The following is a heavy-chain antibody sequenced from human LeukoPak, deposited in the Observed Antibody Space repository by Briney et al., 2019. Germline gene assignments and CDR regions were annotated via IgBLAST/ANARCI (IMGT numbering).Heavy chain of an antibody. CDR3: TTFFQGY. V-gene: IGHV3-15*01. D-gene: IGHD2/OR15-2a*01. Sequence: GGSLRLSCVVSGFTFSSYAMSWVRQAPGKGLEWVGRIKSKTDGGTTDYAAPVKGRFTISRDDSKNTLYLQMDSLKSEDTAVYYCTTFFQGYWGQGILVTVSS. J-gene: IGHJ4*02. CDR2: IKSKTDGGTT. CDR1: GFTFSSYA.